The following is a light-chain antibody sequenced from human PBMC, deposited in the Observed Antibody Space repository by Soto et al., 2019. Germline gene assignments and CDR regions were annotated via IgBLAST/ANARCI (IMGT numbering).Light chain of an antibody. CDR2: GAS. J-gene: IGKJ1*01. Sequence: EIVMTQSPATLSVSPGERAPLSCRASQSVRSNLAWYQQKPGQAPRLLIYGASTRATGIPARFSGSGSGTEFTLTISSLQSEDFAVYYCQHYNNWPRTFGQGTKVEIK. CDR1: QSVRSN. CDR3: QHYNNWPRT. V-gene: IGKV3-15*01.